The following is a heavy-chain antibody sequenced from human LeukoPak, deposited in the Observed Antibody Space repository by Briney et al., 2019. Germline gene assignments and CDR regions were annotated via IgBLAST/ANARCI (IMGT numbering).Heavy chain of an antibody. V-gene: IGHV1-69*02. CDR1: GGTFSSYT. CDR3: ASHSSSKRYYFDY. J-gene: IGHJ4*02. D-gene: IGHD6-6*01. CDR2: IIPILGIA. Sequence: SVKVSCKASGGTFSSYTISWVRQAPGQGLEWMGRIIPILGIANCAQKFQGRVTITADKSTSTAYMELSSLRSEDTAVYYCASHSSSKRYYFDYWGQGTLVTVSS.